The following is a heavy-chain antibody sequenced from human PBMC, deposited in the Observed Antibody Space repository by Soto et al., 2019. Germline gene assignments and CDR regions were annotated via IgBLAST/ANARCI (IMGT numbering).Heavy chain of an antibody. CDR1: GGSISSGGYY. J-gene: IGHJ6*02. CDR2: IYYSGST. CDR3: ARAKVMRHGMDV. V-gene: IGHV4-31*03. Sequence: QVQLQESGPGLVKPSQTLSLTCTVSGGSISSGGYYWNWIRQHPGKGLEWIGYIYYSGSTYYNPSLKSRVTISVDTSKNQFSLKLSSVTAADTAVYYCARAKVMRHGMDVWGQGTTVTVSS. D-gene: IGHD3-16*01.